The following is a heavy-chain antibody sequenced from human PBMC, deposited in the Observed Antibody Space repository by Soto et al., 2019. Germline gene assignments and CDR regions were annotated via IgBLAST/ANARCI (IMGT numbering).Heavy chain of an antibody. J-gene: IGHJ6*03. CDR3: ARGGVLTGYYYYYYMDV. D-gene: IGHD3-9*01. V-gene: IGHV1-46*03. Sequence: ASVKVSCQASGYTFASYFMHWGRQAPGQGLEWMGIINPSGGSTSYAQKFQGRVTMTRDTSTSTVYMELSSLRSEDTAVYYCARGGVLTGYYYYYYMDVWGKGTTVTVSS. CDR1: GYTFASYF. CDR2: INPSGGST.